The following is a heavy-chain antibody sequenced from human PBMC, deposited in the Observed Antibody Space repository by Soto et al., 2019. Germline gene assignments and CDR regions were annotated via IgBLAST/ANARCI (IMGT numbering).Heavy chain of an antibody. Sequence: QVQMVESGGGVVQPGRSLRLSCAASGFSISYFTMHWVRQAPGKGLEWVALISHDGSNKYDSDSVKGRFTISRDTSKSTLDLEMNSLRAEDTALYYCARDGSGSYRYYLDQWGQGTLVTVSS. J-gene: IGHJ4*02. D-gene: IGHD3-10*01. CDR1: GFSISYFT. CDR2: ISHDGSNK. V-gene: IGHV3-30-3*01. CDR3: ARDGSGSYRYYLDQ.